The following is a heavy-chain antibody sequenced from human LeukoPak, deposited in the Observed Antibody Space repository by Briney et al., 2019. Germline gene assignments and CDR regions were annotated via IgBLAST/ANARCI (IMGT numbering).Heavy chain of an antibody. D-gene: IGHD3-9*01. CDR3: AKSLGGDILTSYYSFDY. Sequence: GGSMRLSCAAAGLTFSSYAMSWVRQAPGKGREWVSGISGSGGSTYYADSGKGRFTISRDNSKNTLYLQMNSLRAEDTYVYDCAKSLGGDILTSYYSFDYWGQGTLVTVSS. CDR2: ISGSGGST. J-gene: IGHJ4*02. V-gene: IGHV3-23*01. CDR1: GLTFSSYA.